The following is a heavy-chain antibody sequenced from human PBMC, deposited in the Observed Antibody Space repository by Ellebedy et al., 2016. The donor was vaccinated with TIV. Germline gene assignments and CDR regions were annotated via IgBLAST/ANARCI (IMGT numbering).Heavy chain of an antibody. Sequence: GGSLRLSCAASGFTFSSYAMSWVRQAPGKGLEWVAVIWYDGSNKYYADSVKGRFTISRDNSKNTLYLQMNSLRAEDTAVYYCARERSSSRHYFDYWGQGTLVTVSS. D-gene: IGHD6-19*01. CDR1: GFTFSSYA. CDR2: IWYDGSNK. CDR3: ARERSSSRHYFDY. J-gene: IGHJ4*02. V-gene: IGHV3-33*08.